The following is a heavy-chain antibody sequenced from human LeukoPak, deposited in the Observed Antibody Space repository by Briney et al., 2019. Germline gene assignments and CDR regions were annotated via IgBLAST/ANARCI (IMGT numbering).Heavy chain of an antibody. CDR2: ISIIGSYI. CDR1: GFTFNSYS. V-gene: IGHV3-21*01. D-gene: IGHD3-22*01. J-gene: IGHJ4*02. CDR3: ANYYYDSSDY. Sequence: GGSLRLSCAASGFTFNSYSMNWVRQAPGKGLEWVSSISIIGSYIYYADSVKGRFTISRDNAKNSLYLQMNSLRAEDTAVYYCANYYYDSSDYWGQGTLVTVSS.